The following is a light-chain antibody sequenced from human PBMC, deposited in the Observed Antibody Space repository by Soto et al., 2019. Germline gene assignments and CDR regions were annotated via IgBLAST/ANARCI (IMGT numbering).Light chain of an antibody. CDR2: DVS. CDR1: QDIRGA. CDR3: QQFNSYPIT. V-gene: IGKV1-13*02. J-gene: IGKJ5*01. Sequence: AIQVAQSPSSLSASVGDRVTITCRASQDIRGALAWYQQKPGKAPRLLILDVSTLETGVPSRFSGGGSGTDFTLTISSLQPEDFGTYYCQQFNSYPITFGHGTRLEIK.